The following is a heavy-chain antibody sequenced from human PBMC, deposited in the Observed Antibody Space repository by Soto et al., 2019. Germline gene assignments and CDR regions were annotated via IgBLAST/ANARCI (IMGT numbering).Heavy chain of an antibody. J-gene: IGHJ3*02. V-gene: IGHV4-34*01. CDR2: INHSGST. CDR3: ARDGYCSGGSCHKDAFDI. D-gene: IGHD2-15*01. CDR1: GGSLSVYY. Sequence: QVQLQQWGAGLLKPSETLSLTLAVYGGSLSVYYWSWIRQPPGKGLERSGEINHSGSTNYNPSLKSRVTISVDTSKNQFSLKLSSVTAADTAVYYCARDGYCSGGSCHKDAFDIWGQGTMVTVSS.